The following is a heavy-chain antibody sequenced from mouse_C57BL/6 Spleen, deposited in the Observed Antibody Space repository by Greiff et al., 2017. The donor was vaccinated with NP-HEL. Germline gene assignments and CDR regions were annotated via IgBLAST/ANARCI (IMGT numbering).Heavy chain of an antibody. D-gene: IGHD1-1*01. CDR3: AREEGSSFPWFAY. CDR2: IYPRSGNT. CDR1: GYTFTSYG. J-gene: IGHJ3*01. Sequence: SGAELARPGASVKLSCKASGYTFTSYGISWVKQRTGQGLEWIGEIYPRSGNTYYNEKFKGKATLTADKSSSTAYMELRSLTSEDSAVYFCAREEGSSFPWFAYWGQGTLVTVSA. V-gene: IGHV1-81*01.